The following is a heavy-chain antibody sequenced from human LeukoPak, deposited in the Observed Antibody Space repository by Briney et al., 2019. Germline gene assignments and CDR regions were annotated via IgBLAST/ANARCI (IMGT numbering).Heavy chain of an antibody. Sequence: ASVKVSCKASGYTFTDYAVHWVRQAPGQSLEWMGYINGGNGKTEYSQKFQGRLTITRDISATTAYMELSSLRSEDAAVYYCVRDGGYQLLVIWGRGTLITVAS. CDR3: VRDGGYQLLVI. CDR1: GYTFTDYA. V-gene: IGHV1-3*01. J-gene: IGHJ4*02. CDR2: INGGNGKT. D-gene: IGHD2-2*01.